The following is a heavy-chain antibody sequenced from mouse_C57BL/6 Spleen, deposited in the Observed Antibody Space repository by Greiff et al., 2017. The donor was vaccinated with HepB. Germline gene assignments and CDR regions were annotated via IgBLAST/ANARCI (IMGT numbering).Heavy chain of an antibody. J-gene: IGHJ3*01. CDR3: ASRWYDYERGD. CDR1: GYAFSSYW. D-gene: IGHD2-4*01. CDR2: IYPGDGDT. Sequence: VQLQQSGAELVKPGASVKISCKASGYAFSSYWMNWVKQRPGKGLEWIGQIYPGDGDTNYNGKFKGKATLTADKSSSTAYRQLSSLTSEDSAVYFCASRWYDYERGDWGQGTLVTVSA. V-gene: IGHV1-80*01.